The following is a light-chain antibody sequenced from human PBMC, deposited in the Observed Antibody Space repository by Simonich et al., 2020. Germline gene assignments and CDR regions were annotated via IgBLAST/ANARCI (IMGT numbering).Light chain of an antibody. CDR2: GNS. J-gene: IGLJ3*02. CDR3: QSYDSSLSGSV. V-gene: IGLV1-40*01. Sequence: QSVLTQPPSVSGAPGQRVTISCTGSSSNIGAGYDVHWYQQLPGTAPKLLIYGNSHRPSGVPDRVSGSKSGTSASLAITGLQAEDEADYYCQSYDSSLSGSVFGGGTKLTVL. CDR1: SSNIGAGYD.